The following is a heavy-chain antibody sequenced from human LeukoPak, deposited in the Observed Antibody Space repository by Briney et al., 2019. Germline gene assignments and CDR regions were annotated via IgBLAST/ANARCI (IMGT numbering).Heavy chain of an antibody. J-gene: IGHJ5*02. V-gene: IGHV4-39*07. CDR1: GGSISSSSYY. CDR2: VHYSGST. CDR3: ARDGAWIQLWPRGPNWFDP. Sequence: SETLSLTCTVSGGSISSSSYYWGWIRQPPGKGLEWIGGVHYSGSTYYNPSLKSRVTISVDTSKNQFSLKLSSVTAADTAVYYCARDGAWIQLWPRGPNWFDPWGQGTLVTVSS. D-gene: IGHD5-18*01.